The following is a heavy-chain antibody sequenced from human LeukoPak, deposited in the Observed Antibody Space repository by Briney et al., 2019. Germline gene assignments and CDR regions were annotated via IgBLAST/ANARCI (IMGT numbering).Heavy chain of an antibody. Sequence: GGSLRLSCAASGFTFSSYWMSWVRQAPGKGLEWVANIKQDGSEKYYVDSVKGRFTVSRDNSKNTLYLQMNSLRAEDTAVYYCAKMALSADVDYWGQGTLVTVSS. CDR1: GFTFSSYW. CDR2: IKQDGSEK. D-gene: IGHD2-8*01. V-gene: IGHV3-7*03. CDR3: AKMALSADVDY. J-gene: IGHJ4*02.